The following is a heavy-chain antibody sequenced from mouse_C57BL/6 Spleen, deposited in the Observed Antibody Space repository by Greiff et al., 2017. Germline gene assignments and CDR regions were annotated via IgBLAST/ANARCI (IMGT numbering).Heavy chain of an antibody. J-gene: IGHJ2*01. CDR2: INPSTGGT. CDR1: GYSFTGYY. V-gene: IGHV1-42*01. CDR3: ARLRGNYDY. Sequence: VQLKESGPELVKPGASVKISCKASGYSFTGYYMNWVKQSPEKSLEWIGEINPSTGGTTYNQKFKAKATLTVDKSSSTAYMQLKSLTSEDSAVYYCARLRGNYDYWGQGTTLTVSA. D-gene: IGHD2-1*01.